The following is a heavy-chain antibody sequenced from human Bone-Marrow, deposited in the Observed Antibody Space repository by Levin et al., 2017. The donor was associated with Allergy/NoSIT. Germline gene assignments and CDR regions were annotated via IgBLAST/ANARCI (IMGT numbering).Heavy chain of an antibody. Sequence: ASVKVSCKASGYTFSNYDIIWVRQATGHGLEWMGWMNPHRGSTGSAQKFQGRVTMTRNTSISTAYLEVTSLRSEDTAVYYCSRFNWNYMSRAGYYAMDVWGQGTTVTVSS. CDR3: SRFNWNYMSRAGYYAMDV. V-gene: IGHV1-8*01. J-gene: IGHJ6*02. CDR2: MNPHRGST. D-gene: IGHD1-7*01. CDR1: GYTFSNYD.